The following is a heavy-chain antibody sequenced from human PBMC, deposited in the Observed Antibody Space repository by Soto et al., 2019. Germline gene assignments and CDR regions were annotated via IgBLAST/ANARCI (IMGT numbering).Heavy chain of an antibody. V-gene: IGHV1-18*01. CDR3: ARDPPPPDY. Sequence: ASVKVSCKDSGGTFASYAISWMRQAPGQGLEWMGWISAYNGNTNYAQKLQGRVTMTTDTSTSTAYMELRSLRSDDTAVYYCARDPPPPDYWGQGTLVTVFS. CDR1: GGTFASYA. CDR2: ISAYNGNT. J-gene: IGHJ4*02.